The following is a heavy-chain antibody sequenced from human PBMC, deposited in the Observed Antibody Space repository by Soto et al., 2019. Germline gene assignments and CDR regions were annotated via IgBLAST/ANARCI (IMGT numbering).Heavy chain of an antibody. V-gene: IGHV1-18*01. CDR3: VRASVISYWFDT. D-gene: IGHD1-26*01. CDR2: ISAYNGNT. CDR1: GYTFTSYG. Sequence: QVQLVQSGAEVKKPGALVKVYCKASGYTFTSYGISWVRQAPGQGLEWMGWISAYNGNTNYAQKLQGRVTMTTDTSPSTAYTELRSLRSDDPAVYSCVRASVISYWFDTWGHGTLVTVSS. J-gene: IGHJ5*01.